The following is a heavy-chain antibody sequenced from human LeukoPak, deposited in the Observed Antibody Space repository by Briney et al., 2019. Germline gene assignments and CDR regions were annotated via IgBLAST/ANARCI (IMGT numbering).Heavy chain of an antibody. CDR3: AESSITYYYMDV. V-gene: IGHV3-48*01. CDR1: GFTFSSYS. CDR2: ISGGSSTI. Sequence: GGSLRLSCAASGFTFSSYSMNWVRQAPGKGLEWVSYISGGSSTIKYADSVMGRFTISRDNAKNSLYLQMDSLRAEDTAVYYCAESSITYYYMDVWGKGTTVTVSS. J-gene: IGHJ6*03. D-gene: IGHD2-2*01.